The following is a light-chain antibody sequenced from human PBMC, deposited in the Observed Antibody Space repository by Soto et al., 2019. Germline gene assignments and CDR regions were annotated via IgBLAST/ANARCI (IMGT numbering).Light chain of an antibody. Sequence: DIQMTQSPSSLSASVGDRVTITCRASQRITNYLNWYQQKPGKAPKLLIYATSSLQSGVPSRFSGSGSGTDFSLTISSLEPEDFAIYYCQQSYSTPRTFGQGTKV. CDR3: QQSYSTPRT. J-gene: IGKJ1*01. V-gene: IGKV1-39*01. CDR2: ATS. CDR1: QRITNY.